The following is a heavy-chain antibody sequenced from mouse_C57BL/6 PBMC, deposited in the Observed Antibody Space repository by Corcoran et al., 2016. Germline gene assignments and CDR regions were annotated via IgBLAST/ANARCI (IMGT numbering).Heavy chain of an antibody. V-gene: IGHV1-75*01. CDR2: IFPGSGST. CDR3: ARGLTGRAMDY. D-gene: IGHD4-1*01. CDR1: GYTFTDYY. Sequence: QVQLQQSGPELVKPGASVKISCKASGYTFTDYYINWVKQRPGQGLEWIGWIFPGSGSTYYNEKFKGKATLTVDKSSSTAHMLLSSLTSEDSAVYFCARGLTGRAMDYWGQGTSVTVSS. J-gene: IGHJ4*01.